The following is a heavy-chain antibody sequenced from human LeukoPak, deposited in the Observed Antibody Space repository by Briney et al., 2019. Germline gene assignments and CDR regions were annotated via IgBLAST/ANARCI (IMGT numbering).Heavy chain of an antibody. CDR2: INHSGST. Sequence: SETLSPTCAVYGGSFSGYYWSWIRQPPGKGLEWIGEINHSGSTNYNPSLKSRVTISVDTSKNQFSLKLSSVTAADTAVYYCARHAGSGSYYPTYYYYYYMDVWGKGTTVTISS. V-gene: IGHV4-34*01. CDR1: GGSFSGYY. CDR3: ARHAGSGSYYPTYYYYYYMDV. D-gene: IGHD3-10*01. J-gene: IGHJ6*03.